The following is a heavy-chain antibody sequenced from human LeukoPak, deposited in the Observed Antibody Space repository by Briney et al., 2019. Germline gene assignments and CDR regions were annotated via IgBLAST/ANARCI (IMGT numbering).Heavy chain of an antibody. D-gene: IGHD3-10*01. J-gene: IGHJ3*02. CDR1: GFTFNNFA. Sequence: GGSLRLSCAASGFTFNNFAMGWVRQAPGKGLEWISGITNSGRNTYYADSVRGRFTVSRDNSKNTVVLQMGSLRHDDTAVYYCVKDDGSGSYYKRGAFNMWGHGTMVKVAS. V-gene: IGHV3-23*05. CDR2: ITNSGRNT. CDR3: VKDDGSGSYYKRGAFNM.